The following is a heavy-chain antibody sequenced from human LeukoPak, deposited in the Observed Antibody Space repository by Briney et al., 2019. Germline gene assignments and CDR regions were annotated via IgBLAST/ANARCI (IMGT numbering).Heavy chain of an antibody. J-gene: IGHJ4*02. V-gene: IGHV3-7*01. CDR3: AIIPRAAAGPSARSPFHY. CDR1: GFTFSSYW. CDR2: IKQDGSDK. Sequence: GGSLRLSCAASGFTFSSYWMSWVRQAPGKGLEWVANIKQDGSDKYYVDSVKGRFTISRDNAKNSLYLQMNSLRAEDTAVYYCAIIPRAAAGPSARSPFHYWGQGTLVTVSS. D-gene: IGHD6-13*01.